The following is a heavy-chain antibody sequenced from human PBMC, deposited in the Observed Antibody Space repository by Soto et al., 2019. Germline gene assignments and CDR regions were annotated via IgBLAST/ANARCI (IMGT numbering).Heavy chain of an antibody. CDR2: IIPLFGTT. Sequence: QVQVVQSGVEVRRPGSSVKVSCKASGDTFKNCVISWVRQAPGQGLEWMGGIIPLFGTTDFAQRFQGRLTITTDESTTTAYMALSRLRSEDTATYYCAAELCFGKLSVVWGQGTTVIVSS. D-gene: IGHD3-10*01. CDR3: AAELCFGKLSVV. V-gene: IGHV1-69*01. J-gene: IGHJ6*02. CDR1: GDTFKNCV.